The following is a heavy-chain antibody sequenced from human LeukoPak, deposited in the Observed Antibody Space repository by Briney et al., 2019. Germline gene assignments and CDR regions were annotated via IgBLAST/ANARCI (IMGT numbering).Heavy chain of an antibody. V-gene: IGHV3-23*01. D-gene: IGHD3-10*01. J-gene: IGHJ4*02. CDR1: GFTFSSYA. CDR3: AKVLSDYGSGSFDY. CDR2: ISGSGGST. Sequence: GGSLRLSCAASGFTFSSYAMSWVRQAPGKGLEWVSAISGSGGSTYYADSVKGQFTISRDNSKNTLYLQMNSLRAEDTAVYYCAKVLSDYGSGSFDYWGQGTLVTVSS.